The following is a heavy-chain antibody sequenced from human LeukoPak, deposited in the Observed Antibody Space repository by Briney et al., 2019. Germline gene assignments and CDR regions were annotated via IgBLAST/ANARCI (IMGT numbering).Heavy chain of an antibody. CDR2: IKQDGSEK. D-gene: IGHD3-10*01. V-gene: IGHV3-7*04. J-gene: IGHJ4*02. CDR1: GFTFSSYW. CDR3: ARSGSYYRSGSYYSDY. Sequence: GGSLRLSCGASGFTFSSYWMTWVRQAPGKGLEWVAKIKQDGSEKYYVDSVKGRFTISRDNAKNSLYLQMNSLRADDMAIYYCARSGSYYRSGSYYSDYWGQGTLVTVSS.